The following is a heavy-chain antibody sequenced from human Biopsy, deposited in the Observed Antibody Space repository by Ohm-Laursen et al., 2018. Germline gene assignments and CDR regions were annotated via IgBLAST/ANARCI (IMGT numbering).Heavy chain of an antibody. D-gene: IGHD3-22*01. J-gene: IGHJ6*02. CDR1: GESFNGYY. CDR2: INHSGRT. Sequence: SETLSLTCLVYGESFNGYYWSWIRQTPGKGLEWIGEINHSGRTNYNPSLKSRVTISVDTSKNQFSLKVRSVTAADTAVYYCVRGVDYYDPYHYYALDVWGQGTTVTVSS. V-gene: IGHV4-34*01. CDR3: VRGVDYYDPYHYYALDV.